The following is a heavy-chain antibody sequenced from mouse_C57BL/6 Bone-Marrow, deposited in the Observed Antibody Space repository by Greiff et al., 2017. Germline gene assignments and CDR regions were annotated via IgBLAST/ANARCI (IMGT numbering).Heavy chain of an antibody. Sequence: QVQLQQSGAELARPGASVKMSCKASGYTFTSYTMHWVKQRPGQGLEWIGYINPSSGYTKYNQKFKDKATLTADKSSSTAYMQLSSLTSEDSAVYCCASSKTAQAENWFAYWGQGTLVTVS. D-gene: IGHD3-2*02. CDR3: ASSKTAQAENWFAY. CDR2: INPSSGYT. CDR1: GYTFTSYT. V-gene: IGHV1-4*01. J-gene: IGHJ3*01.